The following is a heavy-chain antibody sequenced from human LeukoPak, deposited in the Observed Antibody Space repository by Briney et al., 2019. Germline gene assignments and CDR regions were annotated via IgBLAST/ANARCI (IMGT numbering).Heavy chain of an antibody. CDR2: MSSSDDGR. D-gene: IGHD2-15*01. CDR1: GFSFSSYA. J-gene: IGHJ4*02. CDR3: XXXPVTSCRGAFCYPFDY. Sequence: GGSLRLSCATSGFSFSSYAMSWVRQAPGKGLEWVSAMSSSDDGRYYAASVRGRFTISRDTSRSTLYLQMNSLRAEDAAVYYXXXXPVTSCRGAFCYPFDYWGQGTLVTVSS. V-gene: IGHV3-23*01.